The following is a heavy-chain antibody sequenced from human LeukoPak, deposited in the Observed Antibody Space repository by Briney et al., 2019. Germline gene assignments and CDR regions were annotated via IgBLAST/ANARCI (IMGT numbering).Heavy chain of an antibody. J-gene: IGHJ4*02. CDR2: ICDSGRTI. CDR3: ARDRLGDYDHSGYYEK. D-gene: IGHD3-22*01. Sequence: GGSLRLSCAASGFTFSDYYMSWIRQAPGKGLERVSYICDSGRTIYYADSVKGRFTISRDNAKNSVYLQMNNLRAEDTAVYYCARDRLGDYDHSGYYEKWGQGTLVTVSS. CDR1: GFTFSDYY. V-gene: IGHV3-11*01.